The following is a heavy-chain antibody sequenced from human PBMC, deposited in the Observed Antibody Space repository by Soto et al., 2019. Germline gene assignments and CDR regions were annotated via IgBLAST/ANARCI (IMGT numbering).Heavy chain of an antibody. CDR2: ISYDGSNK. CDR3: AKLSSSGWRGHFDY. CDR1: GFTFSSYG. J-gene: IGHJ4*02. Sequence: QVQLVESGGGVVQPGRSLRLSCAASGFTFSSYGMHWVRQAPGKGLVWVAVISYDGSNKYYADSVKGRFTISRDNSKMSLYLQMNSLRAEDTAVYYCAKLSSSGWRGHFDYWGQGTLVTVSS. D-gene: IGHD6-19*01. V-gene: IGHV3-30*18.